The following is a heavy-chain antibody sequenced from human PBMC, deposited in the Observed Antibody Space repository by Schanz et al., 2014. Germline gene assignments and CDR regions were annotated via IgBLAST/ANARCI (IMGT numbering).Heavy chain of an antibody. D-gene: IGHD3-22*01. V-gene: IGHV3-66*01. CDR2: IYSGIGA. Sequence: EGQLAESGGGLVQPGGSLRLSCAVSGFTVSSNHMSWVRQAPGKGLEWVSVIYSGIGAYYADSVKDRFTVSRDNSKNTVYLQMNRLRAEDTAVCYCARVHHYDPSGWGYFDYWGQGALVTVSS. CDR1: GFTVSSNH. J-gene: IGHJ4*02. CDR3: ARVHHYDPSGWGYFDY.